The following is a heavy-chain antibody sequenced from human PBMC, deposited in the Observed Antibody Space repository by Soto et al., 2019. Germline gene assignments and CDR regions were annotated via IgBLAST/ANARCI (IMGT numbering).Heavy chain of an antibody. J-gene: IGHJ4*02. CDR3: ARDVNDNGFYG. CDR1: GFTFRTNG. CDR2: IRNDGSDQ. D-gene: IGHD3-3*01. V-gene: IGHV3-33*01. Sequence: QVQLVESGGNVVQPGRSLTLACAASGFTFRTNGMHWVRQAPGKGLEWVASIRNDGSDQYYADSVKGRFTISRDNSKNTLHLQMNNLRAEDTAVYYCARDVNDNGFYGWGQGTLVTVSS.